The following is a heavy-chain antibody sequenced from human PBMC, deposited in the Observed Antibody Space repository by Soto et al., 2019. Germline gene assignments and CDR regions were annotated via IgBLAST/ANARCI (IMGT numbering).Heavy chain of an antibody. D-gene: IGHD3-10*01. V-gene: IGHV1-69*01. Sequence: QVQLVQSGAEVKKPGSSVKVSCKASGNTFSSYAISWVRQAPGQGLEWMGGIIPIFGTAHYAQKFQGRVTITADESTSTAYMDLSSLRSEDSAVYYCARVGARAGGLQYGMDVWGQGTTVTVSS. CDR1: GNTFSSYA. CDR3: ARVGARAGGLQYGMDV. CDR2: IIPIFGTA. J-gene: IGHJ6*02.